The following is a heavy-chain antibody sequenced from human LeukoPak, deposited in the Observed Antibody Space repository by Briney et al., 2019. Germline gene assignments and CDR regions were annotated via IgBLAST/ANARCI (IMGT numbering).Heavy chain of an antibody. D-gene: IGHD3-9*01. J-gene: IGHJ5*02. CDR1: GYTFTSYY. Sequence: GASVKVSCKASGYTFTSYYMHWVRQAPAQGLEWMGIINLSGGSTSYAQKFQGRVTMTRDTSTSTVYMELSSLRSEDTAVYYCARAPASITIFFSCKPEDPWGQGTLVTVSS. V-gene: IGHV1-46*01. CDR2: INLSGGST. CDR3: ARAPASITIFFSCKPEDP.